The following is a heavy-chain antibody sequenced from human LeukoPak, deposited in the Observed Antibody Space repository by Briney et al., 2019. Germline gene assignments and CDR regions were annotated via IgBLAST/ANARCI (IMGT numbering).Heavy chain of an antibody. J-gene: IGHJ4*02. CDR1: GFTFSSYG. Sequence: GRSLRLSCAASGFTFSSYGMHWVRQAPGKGLEWVAVISYDGSNKYYADSVKGRFTISRDNSKNPLYLQMNSLRAEDTAVYYCARVGGSYSSSWYNRRYFDYWGQGTLVTVSS. CDR3: ARVGGSYSSSWYNRRYFDY. D-gene: IGHD6-13*01. CDR2: ISYDGSNK. V-gene: IGHV3-30*03.